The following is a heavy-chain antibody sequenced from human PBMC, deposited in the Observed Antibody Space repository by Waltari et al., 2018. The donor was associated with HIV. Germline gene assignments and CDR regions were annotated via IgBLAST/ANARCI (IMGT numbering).Heavy chain of an antibody. CDR3: ARGPHSYYGMDV. CDR2: IYYSGGT. CDR1: GGSISSSY. V-gene: IGHV4-59*01. Sequence: QVQLQESGPGLVKPSETLSLTCTVSGGSISSSYWSWIRQPPGKGLEWIGYIYYSGGTNYNPSLKSRVTISVDTSKNQFSLKLSSVTAADTAVYYCARGPHSYYGMDVWGQGTTVTVSS. J-gene: IGHJ6*02.